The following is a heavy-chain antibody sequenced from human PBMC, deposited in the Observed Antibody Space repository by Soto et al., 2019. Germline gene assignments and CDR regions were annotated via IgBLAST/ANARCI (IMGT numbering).Heavy chain of an antibody. J-gene: IGHJ4*02. Sequence: QVQLVESGGGVVQPGRSLRLSCAASGFTFSSYGMHWVRQAPGKGLEWEAVIWYDGSNKYYADSVKGRFTISRDNSKNTLYLQMNSLRAEDTAVYYCAREAPAYDSSGYYYVPDYWGQGTLVTVSS. CDR3: AREAPAYDSSGYYYVPDY. CDR1: GFTFSSYG. D-gene: IGHD3-22*01. V-gene: IGHV3-33*01. CDR2: IWYDGSNK.